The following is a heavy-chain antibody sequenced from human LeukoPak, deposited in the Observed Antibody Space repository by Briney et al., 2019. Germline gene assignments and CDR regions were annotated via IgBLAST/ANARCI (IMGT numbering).Heavy chain of an antibody. V-gene: IGHV3-30*02. J-gene: IGHJ3*02. CDR1: GFTFSSYG. CDR2: IRYDGSNK. D-gene: IGHD3-3*01. CDR3: ARSYYDFWSGYSSSNAFDI. Sequence: GGSLRLSCAASGFTFSSYGMHWVRQAPGKGLEWVAFIRYDGSNKYYADSVKGRFTISRDNSKNTLYLQMNSLRAEDTAVYYCARSYYDFWSGYSSSNAFDIWGQGTMVTVSS.